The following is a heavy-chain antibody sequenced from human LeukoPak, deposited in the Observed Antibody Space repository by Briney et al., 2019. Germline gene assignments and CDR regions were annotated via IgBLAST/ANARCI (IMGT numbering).Heavy chain of an antibody. CDR1: GYTFTSYD. D-gene: IGHD3-22*01. J-gene: IGHJ3*02. V-gene: IGHV1-8*03. CDR3: AVYYYDSSGYSDAFDI. Sequence: GASVKVSCKASGYTFTSYDINWVRQATGQGLEWMGWMNPNSGNTGYAQKFQGRVTITRNTSISTAYIELSSLRSEDTAVYYCAVYYYDSSGYSDAFDIWGQGTMVTVSS. CDR2: MNPNSGNT.